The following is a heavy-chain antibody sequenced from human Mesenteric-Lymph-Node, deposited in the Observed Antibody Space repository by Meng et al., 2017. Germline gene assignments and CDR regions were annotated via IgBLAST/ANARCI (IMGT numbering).Heavy chain of an antibody. CDR2: IYYSGST. CDR1: GGSVSSGSYY. D-gene: IGHD4-17*01. V-gene: IGHV4-61*01. J-gene: IGHJ6*02. CDR3: ARVRRAVTTWYYYYYYGMDV. Sequence: LACTVSGGSVSSGSYYWSWIRQPPGKGLEWIGYIYYSGSTNYNPSLKSRVTISVDTSKNQFSLKLSSVTAADTAVYYCARVRRAVTTWYYYYYYGMDVWGQGTTVTVSS.